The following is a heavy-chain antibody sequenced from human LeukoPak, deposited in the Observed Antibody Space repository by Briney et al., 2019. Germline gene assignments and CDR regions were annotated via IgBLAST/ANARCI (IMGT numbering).Heavy chain of an antibody. CDR1: GGSISSYY. V-gene: IGHV4-4*07. D-gene: IGHD6-13*01. J-gene: IGHJ2*01. CDR3: ARDYRPRAIAAAGTVWYFDL. CDR2: IYTSGST. Sequence: PSETLSLTCTVPGGSISSYYWSWIRQPAGKGLEWIGRIYTSGSTNYNPSLKSRVTMSVDTSKNQFSLKLSSVTAADTAVYYCARDYRPRAIAAAGTVWYFDLWGRGTLVTVSS.